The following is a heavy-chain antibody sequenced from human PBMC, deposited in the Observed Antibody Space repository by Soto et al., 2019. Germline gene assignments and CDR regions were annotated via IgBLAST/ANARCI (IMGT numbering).Heavy chain of an antibody. CDR2: IYYSGNT. CDR1: GGSISSYY. J-gene: IGHJ6*01. V-gene: IGHV4-59*01. CDR3: ARSPNGYSSSWYGYYYGMEV. D-gene: IGHD6-13*01. Sequence: LSLTCTVSGGSISSYYWSWIRQAPGKLLEWIGYIYYSGNTNYNPSLKSRVTISVDTSKNQFSLKLSSVTAADTAVYYCARSPNGYSSSWYGYYYGMEVWGQGTTVTVSS.